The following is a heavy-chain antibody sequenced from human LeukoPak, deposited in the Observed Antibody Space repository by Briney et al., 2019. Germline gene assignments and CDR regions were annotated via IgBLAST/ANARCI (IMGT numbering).Heavy chain of an antibody. CDR2: IYYSGST. CDR1: GGSISSSSYY. Sequence: PSETLSLTCTVSGGSISSSSYYWGWIRQPPGKGLEWIGSIYYSGSTYCNPSLKSRVTISVDTSKNQFSLKLSSVTAADTAVYYCARGQQQLVERDDAFDIWGQGTMVTVSS. CDR3: ARGQQQLVERDDAFDI. D-gene: IGHD6-13*01. V-gene: IGHV4-39*01. J-gene: IGHJ3*02.